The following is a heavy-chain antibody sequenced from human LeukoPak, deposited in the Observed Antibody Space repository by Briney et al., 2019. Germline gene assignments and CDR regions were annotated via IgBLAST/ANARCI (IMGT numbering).Heavy chain of an antibody. V-gene: IGHV3-23*01. D-gene: IGHD2-8*02. CDR1: GFTFSNHA. CDR3: AKDVWWSVS. Sequence: PGGSLRLSCVASGFTFSNHAMTWVRQAPGKGLEWVSAISADAVDTFYAPSVKGRFTISRDNSKNTLYLQINSLRAEDTAMYYCAKDVWWSVSWGQGTLVTVSP. CDR2: ISADAVDT. J-gene: IGHJ5*02.